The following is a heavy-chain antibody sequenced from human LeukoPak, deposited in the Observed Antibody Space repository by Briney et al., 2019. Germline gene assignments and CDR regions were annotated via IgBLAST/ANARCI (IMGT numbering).Heavy chain of an antibody. V-gene: IGHV4-59*01. CDR1: GGTISSYY. Sequence: SETLSLTCTVSGGTISSYYWSWIRQPPGKGLELIGYISHTGSTNYNPSLKSRVTISLDTSKNQSSLKLSSVTAADTAVYYCAREKAGGWFDPWGQGTLVTVSS. CDR2: ISHTGST. J-gene: IGHJ5*02. D-gene: IGHD3-16*01. CDR3: AREKAGGWFDP.